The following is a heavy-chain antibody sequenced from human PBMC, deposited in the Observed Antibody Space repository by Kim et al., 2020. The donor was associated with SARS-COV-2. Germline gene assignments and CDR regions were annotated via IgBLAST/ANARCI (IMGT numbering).Heavy chain of an antibody. CDR3: ARSRNGWQSYFDI. J-gene: IGHJ4*02. Sequence: GGSLRLSCAASGFTVINNDMIWVRQAPGEGLEWVSFLYSGGSTYYADSVKGRFTVSRDNSKNTLYLQMNSLRAEDTAVYYCARSRNGWQSYFDIWGQGTLVTVSS. CDR2: LYSGGST. D-gene: IGHD6-19*01. V-gene: IGHV3-53*01. CDR1: GFTVINND.